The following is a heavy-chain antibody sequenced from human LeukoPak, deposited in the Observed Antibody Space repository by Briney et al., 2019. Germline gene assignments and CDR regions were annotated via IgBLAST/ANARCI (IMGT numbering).Heavy chain of an antibody. CDR1: GYTFTSYG. D-gene: IGHD6-13*01. CDR3: ARNLPEYSSSWNSWFDP. CDR2: INPNSGGT. V-gene: IGHV1-2*02. Sequence: ASVKVSCKASGYTFTSYGISWVRQAPGQGLEWMGWINPNSGGTNYAQKFQGRVTMTRDTSISTAYMELSRLRSDDTAVYYCARNLPEYSSSWNSWFDPWGQGTLVTVSS. J-gene: IGHJ5*02.